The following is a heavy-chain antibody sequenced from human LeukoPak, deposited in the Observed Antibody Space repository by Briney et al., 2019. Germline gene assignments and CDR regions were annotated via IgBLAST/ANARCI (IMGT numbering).Heavy chain of an antibody. V-gene: IGHV4-59*08. Sequence: PSETLSLTCTVSGGSISSYYWSWIRQPPGKGLEWIGYIYYSGSTNYNPSLKSRVTISVDTSKNQFSLKLSSVTAADTAVYYCARHRSITIFGVVFDYWGQGTLVTVSS. CDR3: ARHRSITIFGVVFDY. CDR1: GGSISSYY. CDR2: IYYSGST. D-gene: IGHD3-3*01. J-gene: IGHJ4*02.